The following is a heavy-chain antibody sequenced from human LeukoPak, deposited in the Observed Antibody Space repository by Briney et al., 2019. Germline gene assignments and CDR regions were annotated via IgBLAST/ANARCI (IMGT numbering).Heavy chain of an antibody. CDR3: ARGSGYSGSYEFDY. V-gene: IGHV4-4*07. J-gene: IGHJ4*02. D-gene: IGHD1-26*01. Sequence: SETLSLTCTVSGRSISSYYWIWLRQPAGKGLEWIGRIYTSGSTNYNPSLKSRVTMSVDTSKNQFSLKLSSVTAADTAVYYCARGSGYSGSYEFDYWGQGTLVTVSS. CDR2: IYTSGST. CDR1: GRSISSYY.